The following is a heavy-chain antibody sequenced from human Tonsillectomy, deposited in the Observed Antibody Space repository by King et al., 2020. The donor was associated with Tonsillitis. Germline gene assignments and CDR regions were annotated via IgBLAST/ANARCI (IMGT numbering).Heavy chain of an antibody. CDR3: ARDRSYDPLDY. CDR2: IWNDGSNK. V-gene: IGHV3-33*01. Sequence: QVQLVESGGGVVQPGRSLRLSCAASGFTFSSYGMHWVRQAPGKGLEWVAVIWNDGSNKYYADSVKGRFTISRDNSKNTLYLQMNSLRAEDTAVYYCARDRSYDPLDYWGQGTLVTVSS. CDR1: GFTFSSYG. J-gene: IGHJ4*02. D-gene: IGHD1-1*01.